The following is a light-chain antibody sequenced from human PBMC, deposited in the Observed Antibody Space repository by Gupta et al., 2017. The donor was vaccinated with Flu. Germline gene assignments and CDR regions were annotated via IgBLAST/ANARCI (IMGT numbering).Light chain of an antibody. CDR2: SNN. Sequence: QSVLTQPPSASGTPGQRVTISCSGSSSNIGSNNVNWYQQLPGTAPKLLIYSNNRRPSGVPDRFSGSKSGTSASLAISGLQAEDEADYYCAAWDDSQNGYVFGTGTKVTVL. CDR3: AAWDDSQNGYV. J-gene: IGLJ1*01. CDR1: SSNIGSNN. V-gene: IGLV1-44*01.